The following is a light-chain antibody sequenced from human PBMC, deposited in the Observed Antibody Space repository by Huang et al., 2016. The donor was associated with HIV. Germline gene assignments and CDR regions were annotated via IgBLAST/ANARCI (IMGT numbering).Light chain of an antibody. J-gene: IGKJ1*01. CDR1: QSVGSN. CDR3: QQHNNWPWT. V-gene: IGKV3-15*01. CDR2: GVS. Sequence: EIVMMQSPATLSVSPGERATLSCRASQSVGSNLVWYQQKPGQATRLIIYGVSKRATGLPARFTGGGSGTEFTLTISSLQSEDFAVYYCQQHNNWPWTFGLGTKVEI.